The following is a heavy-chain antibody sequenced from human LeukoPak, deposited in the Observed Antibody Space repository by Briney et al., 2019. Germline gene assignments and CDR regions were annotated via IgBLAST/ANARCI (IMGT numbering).Heavy chain of an antibody. V-gene: IGHV3-30*03. CDR1: GFTFNTYA. CDR3: TSRGYDSSGHPIR. Sequence: PGRSLRLSCAASGFTFNTYAMHWVRQAPGKGLEWVAVISYDGSIKDYADSVRGRFTIPRDNSKNTLSLQMNSLRAEDTALYYCTSRGYDSSGHPIRWGQGTLVTVSS. CDR2: ISYDGSIK. D-gene: IGHD3-22*01. J-gene: IGHJ4*02.